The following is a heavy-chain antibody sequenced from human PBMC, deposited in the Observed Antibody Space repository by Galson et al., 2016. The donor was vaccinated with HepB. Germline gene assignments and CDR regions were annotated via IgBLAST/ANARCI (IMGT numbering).Heavy chain of an antibody. V-gene: IGHV4-59*01. Sequence: SETLSLTCTVSGDSISGYYWSWIRQPPGKGLEWIGDIYYSGSSNYNPSLKSRLTISVDTSKNKFSLKLSSVTAADTAVYYCARLSAARPPHDFYYGMDIWGQGTTVAVSS. CDR1: GDSISGYY. CDR2: IYYSGSS. D-gene: IGHD6-6*01. CDR3: ARLSAARPPHDFYYGMDI. J-gene: IGHJ6*02.